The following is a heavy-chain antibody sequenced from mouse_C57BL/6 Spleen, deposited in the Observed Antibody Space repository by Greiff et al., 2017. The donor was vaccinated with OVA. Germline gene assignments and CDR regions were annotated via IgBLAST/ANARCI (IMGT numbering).Heavy chain of an antibody. J-gene: IGHJ2*01. CDR1: GYTFTDYY. CDR3: AGRFDY. Sequence: VQLQQSGPELVKPGASVKISCKASGYTFTDYYMNWVKQSHGKSLEWIGDINPNNGGTSYNQKFKGKATLTVDKSSSTAYMELRSLTSEDSAVYYCAGRFDYWGQGTTLTVSS. V-gene: IGHV1-26*01. CDR2: INPNNGGT.